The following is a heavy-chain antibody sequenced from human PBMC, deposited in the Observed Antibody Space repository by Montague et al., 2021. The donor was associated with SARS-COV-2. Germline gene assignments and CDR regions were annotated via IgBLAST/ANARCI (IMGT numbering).Heavy chain of an antibody. CDR2: VYSSGTT. Sequence: SETLSLTCTVSSDSINSYYWGWIRQPPGKRLEWLGYVYSSGTTNYNPSLNSRIAISVDTSKNHFSLRLDSVTAADTAIYYCATLTQSNGDFWGQGALVTVS. J-gene: IGHJ4*02. D-gene: IGHD4/OR15-4a*01. CDR1: SDSINSYY. CDR3: ATLTQSNGDF. V-gene: IGHV4-4*08.